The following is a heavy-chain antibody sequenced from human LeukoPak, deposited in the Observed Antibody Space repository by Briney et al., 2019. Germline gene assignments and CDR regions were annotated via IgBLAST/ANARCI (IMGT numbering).Heavy chain of an antibody. CDR1: RFTFSSYA. D-gene: IGHD3-22*01. Sequence: PGGSLRLSCAASRFTFSSYAMSWVRQAPGKGLEWVSAISGSGGSTYYADSVKGRFTISRDNSKNTLYLQMNSLRAEDTAVYYCAKQYYYDSSGWDDYWGQGTLVTVSS. V-gene: IGHV3-23*01. J-gene: IGHJ4*02. CDR3: AKQYYYDSSGWDDY. CDR2: ISGSGGST.